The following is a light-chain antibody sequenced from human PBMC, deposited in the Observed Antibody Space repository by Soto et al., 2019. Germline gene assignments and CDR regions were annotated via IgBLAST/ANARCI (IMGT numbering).Light chain of an antibody. CDR1: SGHSSYI. V-gene: IGLV4-60*02. CDR2: LEGSGNY. CDR3: ETWDSNTRV. Sequence: QSVLTQSSSASASLGSSVTLTCTLSSGHSSYIIAWHQQQPGKAPRYLMNLEGSGNYNKGSGVADRFSGSISGAERYLTISNPQFEDEADYYCETWDSNTRVFGGGTQLTVL. J-gene: IGLJ3*02.